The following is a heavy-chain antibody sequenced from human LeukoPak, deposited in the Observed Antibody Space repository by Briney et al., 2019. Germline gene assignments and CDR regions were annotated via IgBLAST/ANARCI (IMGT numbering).Heavy chain of an antibody. D-gene: IGHD4-17*01. CDR2: INHSGGT. V-gene: IGHV4-34*01. CDR3: ARGAIGDYVFNY. CDR1: GASITSYY. Sequence: KPSETLSLTCTVSGASITSYYWSWIRQPPGKGLEWIGEINHSGGTNYNPSLKSRVTISVDTSKNQFSLKLSSVTAADTAVYYCARGAIGDYVFNYWGQGTLVTVSS. J-gene: IGHJ4*02.